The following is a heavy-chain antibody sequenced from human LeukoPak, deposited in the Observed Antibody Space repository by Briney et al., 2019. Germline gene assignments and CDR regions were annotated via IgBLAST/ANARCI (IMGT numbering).Heavy chain of an antibody. V-gene: IGHV3-23*01. CDR2: INDNGAGT. J-gene: IGHJ6*03. D-gene: IGHD3-16*01. Sequence: GGSLRLSCAASRFTFSSYAMSWVRQAPGKGLKWVSTINDNGAGTYYADSVKGRFTISRDNSYNTVSLQMNSLRDEDTGVYFCAKGLRTGVGPYMGYHYYMDVWGKGATVTVSS. CDR1: RFTFSSYA. CDR3: AKGLRTGVGPYMGYHYYMDV.